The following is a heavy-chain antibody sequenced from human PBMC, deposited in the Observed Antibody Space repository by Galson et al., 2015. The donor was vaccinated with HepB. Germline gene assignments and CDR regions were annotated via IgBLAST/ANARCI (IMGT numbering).Heavy chain of an antibody. J-gene: IGHJ4*02. Sequence: SLRLSCAASGFTFSSYAMHWVRQAPGKGLEWVAVISYDGSNKYYADSVKGRFTISRDNSKNTLYLQMNSLRAEDTAVYYCVWRLNWGQGTLVTVSS. CDR3: VWRLN. D-gene: IGHD2-8*01. V-gene: IGHV3-30-3*01. CDR1: GFTFSSYA. CDR2: ISYDGSNK.